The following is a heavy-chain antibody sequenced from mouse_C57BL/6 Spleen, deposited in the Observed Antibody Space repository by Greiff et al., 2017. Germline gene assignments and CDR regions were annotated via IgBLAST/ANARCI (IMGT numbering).Heavy chain of an antibody. CDR1: GYTFTSYW. J-gene: IGHJ1*03. CDR3: AREEGHYYGSIPWYFDV. V-gene: IGHV1-55*01. D-gene: IGHD1-1*01. Sequence: QVQLQPPGAELVKPGASVKMSCKASGYTFTSYWITWVKQRPGQGLEWIGDIYPGRGSTNYNEKFKSKATLTVDTSSSTAYMQLSSLTSEDSAVSYWAREEGHYYGSIPWYFDVWGTGTTVTVSS. CDR2: IYPGRGST.